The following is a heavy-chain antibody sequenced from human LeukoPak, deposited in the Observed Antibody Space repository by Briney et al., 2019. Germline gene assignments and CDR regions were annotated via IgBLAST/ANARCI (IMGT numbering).Heavy chain of an antibody. Sequence: SETLSLTCAVSGGSISSSNWWSWVRQPPGKGLEWIGEIYHSGSTNYNPSLKSRVTISVDTSKNQFSLKLSSVTAADTAVYYCARRRDSRTMVRGVIRGRWFDPWGQGTLVTVSS. V-gene: IGHV4-4*02. J-gene: IGHJ5*02. CDR2: IYHSGST. CDR3: ARRRDSRTMVRGVIRGRWFDP. CDR1: GGSISSSNW. D-gene: IGHD3-10*01.